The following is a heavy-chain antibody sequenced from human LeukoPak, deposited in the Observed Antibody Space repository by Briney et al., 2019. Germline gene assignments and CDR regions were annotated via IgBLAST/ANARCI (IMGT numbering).Heavy chain of an antibody. CDR3: AREGGDSWCLDP. CDR1: GGSISTFY. CDR2: INNSGST. D-gene: IGHD2-8*02. J-gene: IGHJ5*02. V-gene: IGHV4-4*07. Sequence: PSETLSLTCTVSGGSISTFYWTWIRQPAGKGLEWIGRINNSGSTNYNPSLRSRVSMSVDRSKNQFSVTLSSVTAADTDVYFCAREGGDSWCLDPWGQGTLVTVSS.